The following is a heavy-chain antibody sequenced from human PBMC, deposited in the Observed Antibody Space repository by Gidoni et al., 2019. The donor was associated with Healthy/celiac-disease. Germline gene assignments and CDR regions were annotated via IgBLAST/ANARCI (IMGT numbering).Heavy chain of an antibody. CDR2: ISYDGSNK. J-gene: IGHJ4*02. CDR1: GFTFSSYG. V-gene: IGHV3-30*18. Sequence: QVQLVESGGGVVQPGRSLRLYCAASGFTFSSYGMHWVRQAPGKGLEWVAVISYDGSNKYYAESEKGRFNISRDKSKNTLYLQMNSLRAEDTAVYYCAKNGAAREFDYWGQGTLVTVSS. D-gene: IGHD2-15*01. CDR3: AKNGAAREFDY.